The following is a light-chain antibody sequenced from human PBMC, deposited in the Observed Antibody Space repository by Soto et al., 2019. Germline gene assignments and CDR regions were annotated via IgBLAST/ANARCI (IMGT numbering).Light chain of an antibody. CDR2: KAS. Sequence: DIQMTQSPSTLYASVGDRVTLTCLASQSIRTRLAWDQQKPGKAPKILIYKASNLESGVPSRFSGSGSGTEFTLTISSLQPDDFTTYYCQQYNSYSRTFGQGTKLEIK. CDR3: QQYNSYSRT. CDR1: QSIRTR. V-gene: IGKV1-5*03. J-gene: IGKJ2*01.